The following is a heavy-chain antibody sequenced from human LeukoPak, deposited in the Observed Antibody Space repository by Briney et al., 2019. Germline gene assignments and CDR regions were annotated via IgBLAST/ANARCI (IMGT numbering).Heavy chain of an antibody. J-gene: IGHJ5*02. CDR2: IYYSGSS. D-gene: IGHD4-17*01. CDR3: SRRLRQNLFDP. Sequence: SETLSLTCTVSGVSISSDYWSWIRLPPGKGLEWIGYIYYSGSSNYNPSLKSRVTMSVDTSKNQFSLKLTSVTAADTAVYYCSRRLRQNLFDPWGQGTLVTVSS. V-gene: IGHV4-59*08. CDR1: GVSISSDY.